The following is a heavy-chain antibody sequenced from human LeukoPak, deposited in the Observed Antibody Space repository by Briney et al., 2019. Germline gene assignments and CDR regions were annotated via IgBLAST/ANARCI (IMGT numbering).Heavy chain of an antibody. Sequence: ASVKVSCKASGYTFTGYGIIWVRQAPGQGLEWLGWISAYKGSTKYPQMFQGRVTVTTDTSTSTAYMELRSLRSDDTAVYYCARADSGGYYVAYWYWGQATLVTVSS. D-gene: IGHD3-22*01. J-gene: IGHJ4*02. CDR2: ISAYKGST. V-gene: IGHV1-18*01. CDR1: GYTFTGYG. CDR3: ARADSGGYYVAYWY.